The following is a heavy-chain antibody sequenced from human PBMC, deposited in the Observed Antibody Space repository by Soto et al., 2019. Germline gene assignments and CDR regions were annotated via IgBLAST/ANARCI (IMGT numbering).Heavy chain of an antibody. Sequence: QVQLVQSGAEVKKPGASVKVSCKASRYTFISYDINWVRQATGQGLEWMGWMNPKSANTGYAQNCQGRVNLTSNTAISTPYMEQSRLGSEHTAVDYCARSPSRETTVTPYYCDYSGQGSLVTVCS. CDR2: MNPKSANT. CDR1: RYTFISYD. V-gene: IGHV1-8*01. CDR3: ARSPSRETTVTPYYCDY. D-gene: IGHD4-4*01. J-gene: IGHJ4*02.